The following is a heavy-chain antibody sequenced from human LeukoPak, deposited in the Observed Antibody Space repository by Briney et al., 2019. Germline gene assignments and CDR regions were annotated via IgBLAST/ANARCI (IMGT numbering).Heavy chain of an antibody. J-gene: IGHJ3*02. Sequence: MPGGSLRLSCAASGFTFSDYYMSWIRQAPGKGLEWVSYISSSGSTIYYADSVKGRFTSSRDNSKNTLYLQMNSLRAEDTAVYYCARVPRGGGYDLDAFDIWGQGTMVTVSS. CDR2: ISSSGSTI. D-gene: IGHD5-12*01. CDR3: ARVPRGGGYDLDAFDI. CDR1: GFTFSDYY. V-gene: IGHV3-11*01.